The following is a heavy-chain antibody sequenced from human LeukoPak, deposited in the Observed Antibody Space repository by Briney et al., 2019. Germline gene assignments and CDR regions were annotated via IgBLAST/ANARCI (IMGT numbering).Heavy chain of an antibody. D-gene: IGHD3-22*01. J-gene: IGHJ4*02. V-gene: IGHV4-34*01. CDR2: INHSGST. CDR3: ARGRDSSGYEYYFDY. Sequence: SETLSLTCAVYGGSFSGYYWSWIRQPPGKGLEWIGEINHSGSTNYNPSLKSRVTISVDTSKNQFSLKLSSVTAADTAIYYCARGRDSSGYEYYFDYWGQGTLVTVSS. CDR1: GGSFSGYY.